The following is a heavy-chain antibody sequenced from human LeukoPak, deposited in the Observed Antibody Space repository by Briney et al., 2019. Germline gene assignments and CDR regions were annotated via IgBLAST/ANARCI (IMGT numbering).Heavy chain of an antibody. D-gene: IGHD3-22*01. Sequence: PGGSLRLSCAASGFTFSSYAMHWVRQAPGKGLEWVAVISYDGSNKYYADSVKGRFTISRDNSKNTLYLQMNSLRAEDTAVYYCARSRASSGYPFDCWGQGTLVTVSS. J-gene: IGHJ4*02. CDR2: ISYDGSNK. CDR3: ARSRASSGYPFDC. V-gene: IGHV3-30-3*01. CDR1: GFTFSSYA.